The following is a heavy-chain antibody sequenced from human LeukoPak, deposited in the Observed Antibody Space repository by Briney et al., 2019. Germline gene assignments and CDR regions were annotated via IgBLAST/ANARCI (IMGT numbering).Heavy chain of an antibody. CDR2: ISSSSSTI. J-gene: IGHJ5*02. CDR3: ARDIPPDP. V-gene: IGHV3-48*04. CDR1: GFTFSSYS. Sequence: GGSLRLSCAASGFTFSSYSMNWVRQAPGKGLEWVSYISSSSSTIYYYADSVKGRFTISRDNAKNSLYLQMNSLRAEDTAVYYCARDIPPDPWGQGTLVTASS. D-gene: IGHD2-2*02.